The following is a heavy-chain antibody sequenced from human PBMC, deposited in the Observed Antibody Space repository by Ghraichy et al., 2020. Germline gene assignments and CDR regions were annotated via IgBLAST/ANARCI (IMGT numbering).Heavy chain of an antibody. CDR1: GFTFSSYS. CDR3: ARGHEGRWFRELLEDYFVY. D-gene: IGHD3-10*01. CDR2: ISSSSSYI. V-gene: IGHV3-21*01. J-gene: IGHJ4*01. Sequence: GGSLRLSCAASGFTFSSYSMNWVRQAPGKGLEWVSSISSSSSYIYYADSVKGRFTISRDNAKNSLYLQMNSLRAEDTAVYYCARGHEGRWFRELLEDYFVYWGQEPWSPSPQ.